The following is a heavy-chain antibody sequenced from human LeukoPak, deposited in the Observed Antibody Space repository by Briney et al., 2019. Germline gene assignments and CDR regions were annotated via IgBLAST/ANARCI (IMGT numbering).Heavy chain of an antibody. CDR1: GYSFTSYW. CDR3: ARSASIAVAGTCFDY. Sequence: GESLKISCKGSGYSFTSYWIGWVRQMPGKGLEWMGIIYPGDSDTRYSPSFQGQVTISADKFISTAYLQWSSLKASDTAMYYRARSASIAVAGTCFDYWGQGTLVTVSS. D-gene: IGHD6-19*01. CDR2: IYPGDSDT. V-gene: IGHV5-51*01. J-gene: IGHJ4*02.